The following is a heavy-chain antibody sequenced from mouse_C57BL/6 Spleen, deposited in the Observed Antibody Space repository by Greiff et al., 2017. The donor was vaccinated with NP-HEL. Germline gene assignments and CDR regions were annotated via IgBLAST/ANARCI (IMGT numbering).Heavy chain of an antibody. CDR3: TDSGLEDYAMDY. D-gene: IGHD1-3*01. CDR2: IRLKSDNYAT. Sequence: DVKLVESGGGLVQPGGSMKLSCVASGFTFSNYWMNWVRQSPEKGLEWVAQIRLKSDNYATHYAESVKGRFTISRDDSKSSVYLQMNNLSAEDTGIYYCTDSGLEDYAMDYWGQGTSVTVSS. J-gene: IGHJ4*01. V-gene: IGHV6-3*01. CDR1: GFTFSNYW.